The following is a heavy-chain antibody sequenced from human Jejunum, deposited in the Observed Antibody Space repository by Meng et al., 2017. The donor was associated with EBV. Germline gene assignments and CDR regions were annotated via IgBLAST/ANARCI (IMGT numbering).Heavy chain of an antibody. CDR2: ISYDGSNK. Sequence: LVASGVGVSRLCMSLRLSCAASGFTFSRYAIQWVRQAPGKGLEWVALISYDGSNKYYADSVKGRFTISRDSSKNTLFLQMNSLRAEDTAVYYCVREIRGYYSAYWGQGALVTVSS. D-gene: IGHD3-3*01. J-gene: IGHJ4*02. CDR3: VREIRGYYSAY. CDR1: GFTFSRYA. V-gene: IGHV3-30-3*01.